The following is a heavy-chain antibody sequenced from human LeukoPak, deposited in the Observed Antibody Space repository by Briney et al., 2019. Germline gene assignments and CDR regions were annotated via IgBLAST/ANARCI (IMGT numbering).Heavy chain of an antibody. Sequence: ASVKVSCKASGYTYTSYAMNWVRQAPGQGLEWMGWINTNTGNPTYAQGFTGRFVFSLDTSVSTAYLQICSLKAEDTAVYYCARGEVGATETLDYWGQGTLVTVSS. J-gene: IGHJ4*02. CDR3: ARGEVGATETLDY. CDR1: GYTYTSYA. V-gene: IGHV7-4-1*01. CDR2: INTNTGNP. D-gene: IGHD1-26*01.